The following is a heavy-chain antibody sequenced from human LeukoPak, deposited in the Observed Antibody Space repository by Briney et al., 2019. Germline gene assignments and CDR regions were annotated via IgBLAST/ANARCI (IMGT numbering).Heavy chain of an antibody. CDR3: AKDNPWTRSSDY. CDR2: IRYDGSNK. Sequence: PGGSLRLSCAASGFTFSSYGMHWVRQAPGKGLEWVAFIRYDGSNKYYADSVKGRLTISRDNSKNTLYLQMNSLRAEDTAVYYCAKDNPWTRSSDYWGQGTLVTVSS. CDR1: GFTFSSYG. J-gene: IGHJ4*02. V-gene: IGHV3-30*02. D-gene: IGHD3/OR15-3a*01.